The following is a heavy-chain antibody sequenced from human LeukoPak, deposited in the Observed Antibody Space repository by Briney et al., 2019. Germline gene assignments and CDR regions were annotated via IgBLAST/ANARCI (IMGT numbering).Heavy chain of an antibody. Sequence: PGGSLRLSCAASGFTFSSYGMNWVRQAPGKGLEWVSAISGSVGSTYYADSVKGRFTISRDNSKNTLYLQMNSLRAEDTAVYYCAKDRSVVAAVYYYYGMDVWGQGTTVTVSS. D-gene: IGHD2-15*01. CDR1: GFTFSSYG. CDR3: AKDRSVVAAVYYYYGMDV. CDR2: ISGSVGST. V-gene: IGHV3-23*01. J-gene: IGHJ6*02.